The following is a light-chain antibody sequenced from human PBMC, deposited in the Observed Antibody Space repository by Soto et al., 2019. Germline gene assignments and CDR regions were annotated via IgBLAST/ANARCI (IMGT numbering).Light chain of an antibody. J-gene: IGKJ1*01. CDR3: QQADSFPWT. CDR2: AAS. CDR1: QGIGTW. Sequence: DIQMTQSPSSVSASVGDRVTITCRASQGIGTWLVWYQQQPGKAPKLLIYAASTLQSGVPSRFSGSGSGTDFTLTISSLQPEDFATYYCQQADSFPWTFGQGTRVEI. V-gene: IGKV1-12*01.